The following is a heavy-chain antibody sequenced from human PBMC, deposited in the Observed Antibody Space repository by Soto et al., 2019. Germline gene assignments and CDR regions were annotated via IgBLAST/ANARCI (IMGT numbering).Heavy chain of an antibody. J-gene: IGHJ6*02. D-gene: IGHD2-2*01. Sequence: GGSLRLSCAASGFTFSSYGMHWVRQAPGKGLEWVAVISYDGSNKYYADSVKGRFTISRDNSKNTLYLQMNSLRAEDTAVYYCARDGWGAASSNYYYYGMDVWGQGTTVTVSS. CDR1: GFTFSSYG. CDR3: ARDGWGAASSNYYYYGMDV. CDR2: ISYDGSNK. V-gene: IGHV3-30*03.